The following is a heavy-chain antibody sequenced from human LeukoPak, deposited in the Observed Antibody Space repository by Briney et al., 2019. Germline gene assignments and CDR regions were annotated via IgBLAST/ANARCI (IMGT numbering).Heavy chain of an antibody. CDR2: INSGGSST. CDR3: ARSFGGTYYFDY. D-gene: IGHD1-26*01. J-gene: IGHJ4*02. CDR1: GFTLSPYW. V-gene: IGHV3-74*01. Sequence: PGGSLRLSCPASGFTLSPYWMHWVRQAPGKGLVWVSHINSGGSSTSYADSVKGRFTISRDNAKNTLFLQMHSLRADDTAVYYCARSFGGTYYFDYWGQGTLVTVSS.